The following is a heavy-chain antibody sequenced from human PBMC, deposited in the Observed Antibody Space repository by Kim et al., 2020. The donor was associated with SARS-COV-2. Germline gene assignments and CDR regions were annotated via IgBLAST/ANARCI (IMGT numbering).Heavy chain of an antibody. CDR2: INSDGGTT. Sequence: GGSLRLSCAASGFTFSSYWMHWVRQAPGKGLVWVSSINSDGGTTSYADSVKGRFTISRDNAKSTLYLQRNSLRAEDTAVYYCASRRYTGNDYYFDYWGQGTMVTVSS. CDR3: ASRRYTGNDYYFDY. D-gene: IGHD1-26*01. CDR1: GFTFSSYW. V-gene: IGHV3-74*01. J-gene: IGHJ4*02.